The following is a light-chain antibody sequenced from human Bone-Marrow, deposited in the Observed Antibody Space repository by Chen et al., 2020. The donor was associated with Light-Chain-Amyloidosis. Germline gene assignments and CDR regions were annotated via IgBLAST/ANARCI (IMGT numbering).Light chain of an antibody. J-gene: IGKJ1*01. CDR2: WAS. V-gene: IGKV4-1*01. CDR3: QQYYTTPPPT. Sequence: DIVMTQSPDSLAVSLGERAPINCKSSQSVLYSSNNKNYLAWYQQKPGQPPKLLIYWASTRESGVPDRFSGSGSGTDFTLTISSLQAEDVAVYYCQQYYTTPPPTFGQGTKVEIK. CDR1: QSVLYSSNNKNY.